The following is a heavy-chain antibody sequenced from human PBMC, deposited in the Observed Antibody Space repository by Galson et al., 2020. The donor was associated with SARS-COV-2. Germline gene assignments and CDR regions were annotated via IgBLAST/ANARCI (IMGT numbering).Heavy chain of an antibody. CDR1: GFTFSRYG. V-gene: IGHV3-30*18. J-gene: IGHJ4*02. CDR2: ISYDGSNK. CDR3: AKMSGSGSYYNPDDY. Sequence: LSLTCAASGFTFSRYGMHWVRQAPGKGLEWVAVISYDGSNKYYADSVKGRFTISRDNSKNTLYLQMNSLRAEDTAVYYCAKMSGSGSYYNPDDYWGQGTLVTVSS. D-gene: IGHD3-10*01.